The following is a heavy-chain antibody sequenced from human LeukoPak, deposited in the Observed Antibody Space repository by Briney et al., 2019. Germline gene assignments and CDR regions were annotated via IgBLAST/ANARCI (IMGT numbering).Heavy chain of an antibody. V-gene: IGHV3-30*03. Sequence: GGSLRLSCAASGFTFSSYGMHWVRQAPGKGLEWVAVISYDGSNKYYADSVKGRFTISRDNSKNTLYLQMNSLRAEDTAVYYCASGYYYDSSGYYSRSPNEYFQHWGQGTLVTVSS. CDR1: GFTFSSYG. J-gene: IGHJ1*01. CDR3: ASGYYYDSSGYYSRSPNEYFQH. CDR2: ISYDGSNK. D-gene: IGHD3-22*01.